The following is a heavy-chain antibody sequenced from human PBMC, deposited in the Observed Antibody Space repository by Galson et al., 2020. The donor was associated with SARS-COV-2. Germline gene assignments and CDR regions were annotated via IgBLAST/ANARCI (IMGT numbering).Heavy chain of an antibody. Sequence: GESLKISCAASGFIFSNYALGWVRQVPGKGLEWVSTIGGSGGSTFYADSVKDRFTISRDNSKNTLYLQMNSLTAEDTAVYYCAKDLQDYRSSRGYYSPFDYWGQGTLISVSS. CDR1: GFIFSNYA. J-gene: IGHJ4*02. CDR3: AKDLQDYRSSRGYYSPFDY. D-gene: IGHD2-15*01. V-gene: IGHV3-23*01. CDR2: IGGSGGST.